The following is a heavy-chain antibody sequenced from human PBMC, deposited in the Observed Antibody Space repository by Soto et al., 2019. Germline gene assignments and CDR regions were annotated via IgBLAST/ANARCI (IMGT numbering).Heavy chain of an antibody. D-gene: IGHD1-26*01. CDR1: GFTLSSYT. J-gene: IGHJ4*02. CDR3: ARRERSYFDY. V-gene: IGHV3-30-3*01. CDR2: ISNDGSNK. Sequence: GGSLRLSCAASGFTLSSYTMHWVRQAPGKGLEWVAGISNDGSNKDYADSVKGRFTTSRDNSKNTLHLQMNSLRAEDTAVYYCARRERSYFDYWGQGTLVTVSS.